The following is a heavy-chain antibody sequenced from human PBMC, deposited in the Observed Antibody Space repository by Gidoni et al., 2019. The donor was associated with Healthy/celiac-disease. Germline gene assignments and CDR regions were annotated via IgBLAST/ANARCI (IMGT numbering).Heavy chain of an antibody. CDR2: ISSSSSYI. Sequence: EVQLVESGGGLVKPGGSLRRPCAASGVTFSSYSMTWVRQAPGMGLEWVESISSSSSYIYYEDSVKGRFTISRDNAKNSLYLQMNSLRAEDTAVYYCARDPDYDYIWGSYRYTPPDYWGQGTLVTVSS. J-gene: IGHJ4*02. V-gene: IGHV3-21*01. D-gene: IGHD3-16*02. CDR1: GVTFSSYS. CDR3: ARDPDYDYIWGSYRYTPPDY.